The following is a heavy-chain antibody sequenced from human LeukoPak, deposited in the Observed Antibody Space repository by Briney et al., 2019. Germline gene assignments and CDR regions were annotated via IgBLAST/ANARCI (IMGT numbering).Heavy chain of an antibody. V-gene: IGHV3-7*01. CDR2: IKQDGREK. CDR1: GFTFSSYE. Sequence: GGSLRLSCAASGFTFSSYEMNWVRQAPGKGLEWVANIKQDGREKYYVDSVKGRFTISRDNAKNSLYLQMNSLRAEDTAVYYCAGERMIVVVYDLWGQGTTVTVSS. J-gene: IGHJ3*01. CDR3: AGERMIVVVYDL. D-gene: IGHD3-22*01.